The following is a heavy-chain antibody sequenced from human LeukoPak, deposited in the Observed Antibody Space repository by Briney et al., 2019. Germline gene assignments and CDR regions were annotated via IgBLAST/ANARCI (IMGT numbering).Heavy chain of an antibody. CDR1: GFTFSSYW. J-gene: IGHJ4*02. V-gene: IGHV3-48*04. CDR3: ARGRHAIEY. CDR2: ISSSGGTI. Sequence: GGSLRLSCAASGFTFSSYWMHWVRQAPGKGLEWVAYISSSGGTIYHADSVKGRFTISRDNGKNSLFLQMDSLRAEDTAVYYCARGRHAIEYWGQGTLVSVSS.